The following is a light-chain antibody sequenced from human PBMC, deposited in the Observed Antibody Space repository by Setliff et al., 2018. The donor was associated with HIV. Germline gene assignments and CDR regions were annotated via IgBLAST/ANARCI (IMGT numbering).Light chain of an antibody. Sequence: QSVLTQPASVSGSPGQSITISCTGSSSDVGLYNLVSWYQQHPGKAPKLIIYEVSKWPSGVSGRFSGSKSGNTASLTISGLRAEDEADYYCSSYTSSSTLGVVFGGGTKVTVL. CDR2: EVS. V-gene: IGLV2-14*02. CDR3: SSYTSSSTLGVV. J-gene: IGLJ2*01. CDR1: SSDVGLYNL.